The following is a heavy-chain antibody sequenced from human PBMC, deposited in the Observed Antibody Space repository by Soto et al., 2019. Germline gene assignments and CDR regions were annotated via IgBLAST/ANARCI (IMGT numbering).Heavy chain of an antibody. CDR3: ARDEEDYYDSSGYTY. CDR1: GFTFSSYG. J-gene: IGHJ4*02. V-gene: IGHV3-33*01. D-gene: IGHD3-22*01. Sequence: GGSLRLSCAASGFTFSSYGMHWVRQAPGKGLEWVAVIWYDGSNKYYADSVKGRFTISRDNSKNTLYLQMNSLRAEDTAVYYCARDEEDYYDSSGYTYWGQGTLVTVSS. CDR2: IWYDGSNK.